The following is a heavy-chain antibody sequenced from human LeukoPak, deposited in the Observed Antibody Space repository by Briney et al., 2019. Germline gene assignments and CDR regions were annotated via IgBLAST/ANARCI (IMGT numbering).Heavy chain of an antibody. Sequence: GGSLRLSCAASGFTFSSYGMHWVRQAPGKGLEWVAVIPYTISRDNSKNTLYLQMNSLRAEDTAVYYCAKPDNYYDSNGNWFDPWGQGTLVTVSS. CDR2: IPY. V-gene: IGHV3-30*18. CDR1: GFTFSSYG. J-gene: IGHJ5*02. CDR3: AKPDNYYDSNGNWFDP. D-gene: IGHD3-22*01.